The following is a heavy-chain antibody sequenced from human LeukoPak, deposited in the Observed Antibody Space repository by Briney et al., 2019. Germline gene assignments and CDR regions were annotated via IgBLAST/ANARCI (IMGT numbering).Heavy chain of an antibody. Sequence: GGSLRLSCAASGFTFSSYWMSWVRQAPGKGLEWVANIKQDGSEKYYVDSVKGRFTISRDNARNSLYLQMNSLRAEDTAVYYCAGCDIVATILAYWGQGTLVTVSS. D-gene: IGHD5-12*01. J-gene: IGHJ4*02. CDR3: AGCDIVATILAY. V-gene: IGHV3-7*01. CDR2: IKQDGSEK. CDR1: GFTFSSYW.